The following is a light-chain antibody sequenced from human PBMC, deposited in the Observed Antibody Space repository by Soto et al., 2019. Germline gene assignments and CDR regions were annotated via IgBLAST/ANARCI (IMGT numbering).Light chain of an antibody. J-gene: IGKJ1*01. CDR2: KAS. V-gene: IGKV1-5*03. CDR1: QSISSW. Sequence: DIQMTQSPSTLSASVGDRVTITCRASQSISSWLAWYQQKPGKAPKLLTYKASSLESGVPSRFSGSGSGTEFTLTISSLQPDDFATYYCQQYNSYSPWTFGPGTNVDIK. CDR3: QQYNSYSPWT.